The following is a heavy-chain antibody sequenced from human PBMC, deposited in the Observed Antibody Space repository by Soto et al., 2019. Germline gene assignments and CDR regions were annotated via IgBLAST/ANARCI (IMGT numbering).Heavy chain of an antibody. V-gene: IGHV1-46*01. CDR3: ARAPPMTTVTAYYFDY. J-gene: IGHJ4*02. Sequence: ASGKVSCKASGYTFTTYYMHWVRQAPGQGLEWMGIISPDGGRTNYAQKFQGRVTITADESTSTAYMELSSLRSGDTAVYYCARAPPMTTVTAYYFDYWGQGTLVTVSS. CDR1: GYTFTTYY. CDR2: ISPDGGRT. D-gene: IGHD4-17*01.